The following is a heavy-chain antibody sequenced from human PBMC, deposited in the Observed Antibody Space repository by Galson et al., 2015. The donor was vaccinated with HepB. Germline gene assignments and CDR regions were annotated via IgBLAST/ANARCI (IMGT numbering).Heavy chain of an antibody. CDR3: ARDRDSSGPIDY. Sequence: SLRLSCAASGFTFSDYYMSWIRQAPGKGLEWVSYISSSSSYTNYADSVKGRFTISRDNAKNSLYLQMNSLRAEDTAVYYCARDRDSSGPIDYWGQGTLVTVSS. D-gene: IGHD6-19*01. J-gene: IGHJ4*02. CDR1: GFTFSDYY. V-gene: IGHV3-11*06. CDR2: ISSSSSYT.